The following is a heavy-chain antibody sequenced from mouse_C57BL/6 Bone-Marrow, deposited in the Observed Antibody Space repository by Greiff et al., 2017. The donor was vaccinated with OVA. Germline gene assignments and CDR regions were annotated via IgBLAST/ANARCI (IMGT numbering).Heavy chain of an antibody. Sequence: VQLQQSGTVLARPGASVKMSCKTSGYTFTSYWMHWVKQRPGQGLAWIGAIYPGNSDTSYNQKFKGKAKLTAVTSASTAYMELSSLTNEDSAVYDCTPIYYGNYGGCAYWGQGTLGTVSA. CDR3: TPIYYGNYGGCAY. CDR2: IYPGNSDT. D-gene: IGHD2-1*01. J-gene: IGHJ3*01. CDR1: GYTFTSYW. V-gene: IGHV1-5*01.